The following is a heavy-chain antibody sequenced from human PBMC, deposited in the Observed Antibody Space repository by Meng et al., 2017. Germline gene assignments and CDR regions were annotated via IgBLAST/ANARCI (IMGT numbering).Heavy chain of an antibody. Sequence: VMLLEAGGGLVKPGGALRLSGVAEGFRVTDGWVSGVRQAPGKGLEWVGRINSNSDGGTTDYAAPVKGRFTISRDDSKNTLYLQMNSLITEDTAVYFCATGAAAADHWGQGTLVTVSS. CDR1: GFRVTDGW. V-gene: IGHV3-15*01. CDR3: ATGAAAADH. J-gene: IGHJ4*02. CDR2: INSNSDGGTT. D-gene: IGHD6-13*01.